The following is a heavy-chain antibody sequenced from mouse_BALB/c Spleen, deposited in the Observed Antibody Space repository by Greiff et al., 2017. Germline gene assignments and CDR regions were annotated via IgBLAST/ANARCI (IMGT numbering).Heavy chain of an antibody. CDR3: ARREPIYYGYDAPYFDY. D-gene: IGHD2-2*01. Sequence: EVQLQQSGPELVKPGASVKMSCKASGYTFTSYVMHWVKQKPGQGLEWIGYINPYNDGTKYNEKFKGKATLTSDKSSSTAYMELSSLTSEDSAVYYCARREPIYYGYDAPYFDYWGQGTTLTVSS. J-gene: IGHJ2*01. CDR1: GYTFTSYV. CDR2: INPYNDGT. V-gene: IGHV1-14*01.